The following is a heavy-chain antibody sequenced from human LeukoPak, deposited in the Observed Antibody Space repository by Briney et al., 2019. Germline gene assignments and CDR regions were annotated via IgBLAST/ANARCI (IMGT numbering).Heavy chain of an antibody. Sequence: GGSLRLSCAASGFSVSDNYMSWVRQAPGKGLEWVAVIYSDGGRYYAGSVQGRFTISRDSSKNTLYLQMNSLRAEDTAVYYCARSLHGTLLCDYWGQGTLVTVSS. CDR3: ARSLHGTLLCDY. J-gene: IGHJ4*02. CDR2: IYSDGGR. D-gene: IGHD3-10*01. V-gene: IGHV3-53*01. CDR1: GFSVSDNY.